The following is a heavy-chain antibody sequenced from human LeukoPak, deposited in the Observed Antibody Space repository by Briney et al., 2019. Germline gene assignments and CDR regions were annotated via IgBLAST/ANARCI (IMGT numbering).Heavy chain of an antibody. CDR3: ARENRGGLEDY. J-gene: IGHJ4*02. CDR2: IYHSGST. V-gene: IGHV4-59*01. CDR1: GGSISSYY. D-gene: IGHD3-16*01. Sequence: SETLSLTCTVSGGSISSYYWSWIRQPPGKGLEWIGDIYHSGSTNYSPSLKSRVTISVDTSKSQFSLKLKSVTAADTAVYHCARENRGGLEDYWGQGTLVTVSS.